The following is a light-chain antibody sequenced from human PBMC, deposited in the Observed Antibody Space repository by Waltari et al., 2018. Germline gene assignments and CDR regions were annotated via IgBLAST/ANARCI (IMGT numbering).Light chain of an antibody. CDR1: GEYSAYA. J-gene: IGLJ3*02. V-gene: IGLV4-69*01. CDR3: QTWGTGIQV. CDR2: VNRDGSH. Sequence: LVLTQSPSASASLGASVKLTCSLPGEYSAYAIAWHQQQPLKGPRYLLKVNRDGSHKKGDGISQRFSGSSSDLDRYLIISRLQSDDEADYFCQTWGTGIQVFGSGTKLTVL.